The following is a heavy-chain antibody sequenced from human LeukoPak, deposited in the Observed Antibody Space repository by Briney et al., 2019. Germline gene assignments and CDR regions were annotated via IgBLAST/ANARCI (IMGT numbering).Heavy chain of an antibody. J-gene: IGHJ4*02. V-gene: IGHV3-48*04. Sequence: GGSLRLSCAASGFTFSSYNMNWVRQAPGKGLEWVSYISSSSSTIYYADSVKGRFTISRDNAKNSLYLQMNSLRAEDTALYYCATTPMTSGYSGDYWGQGTLVTVSS. CDR1: GFTFSSYN. D-gene: IGHD3-22*01. CDR3: ATTPMTSGYSGDY. CDR2: ISSSSSTI.